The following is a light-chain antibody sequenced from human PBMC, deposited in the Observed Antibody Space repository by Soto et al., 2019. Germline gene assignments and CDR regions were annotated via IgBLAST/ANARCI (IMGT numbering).Light chain of an antibody. CDR3: SSYTSSSTRV. Sequence: QSALTQPASVSGSPEQSITISCTGTSSDVGGYNYVSWYQQHPGKAPKLMIYEVSNRPSGVSNRFSGSKSGNTASLTISGPQAEDEADYYCSSYTSSSTRVFGRGTKLTVL. V-gene: IGLV2-14*01. CDR1: SSDVGGYNY. CDR2: EVS. J-gene: IGLJ3*02.